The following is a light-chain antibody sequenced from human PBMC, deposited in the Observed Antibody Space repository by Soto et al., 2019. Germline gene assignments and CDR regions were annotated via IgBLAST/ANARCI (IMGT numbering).Light chain of an antibody. CDR3: QQYNNWPIT. CDR1: QSVRSN. J-gene: IGKJ5*01. CDR2: DTS. Sequence: EIVMTQSPATLSVSPGDGATLSCRASQSVRSNVAWYQHKPGQAPRLLIYDTSTRATGVPARFSGSRSGTEFTLTINSLQSEDFAVYYCQQYNNWPITFGQGTRLEIK. V-gene: IGKV3-15*01.